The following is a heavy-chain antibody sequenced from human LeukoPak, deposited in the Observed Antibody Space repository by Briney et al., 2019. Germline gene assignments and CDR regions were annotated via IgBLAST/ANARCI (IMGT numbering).Heavy chain of an antibody. V-gene: IGHV4-59*01. CDR2: IYYSGST. J-gene: IGHJ4*02. Sequence: PSETLSLTCTVSGGSISSYYWSWIRQPPGKGLEWIGYIYYSGSTNYNPSLKSRVTISVDTSKNQFSLKLSSVTAADTAVYYCAGRLVRDSGSYSRFDYWGQGTLVTVSS. CDR3: AGRLVRDSGSYSRFDY. D-gene: IGHD1-26*01. CDR1: GGSISSYY.